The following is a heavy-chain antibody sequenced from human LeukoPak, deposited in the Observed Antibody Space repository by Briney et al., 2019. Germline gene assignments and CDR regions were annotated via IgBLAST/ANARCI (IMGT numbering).Heavy chain of an antibody. CDR3: ATLGSGSPFYGIDV. D-gene: IGHD3-10*01. J-gene: IGHJ6*02. CDR2: INPNSGGT. V-gene: IGHV1-2*02. Sequence: ASVKVSCKSSGYTFTGYYMHWLRQAPGQGLAWMGWINPNSGGTNYAQKFQGRVTMTRDTSISTAYMKRSRLRSDDTAVYYCATLGSGSPFYGIDVWGQGTTVTVSS. CDR1: GYTFTGYY.